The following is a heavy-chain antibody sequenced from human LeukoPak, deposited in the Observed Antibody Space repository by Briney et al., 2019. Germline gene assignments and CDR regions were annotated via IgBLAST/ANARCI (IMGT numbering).Heavy chain of an antibody. D-gene: IGHD6-6*01. Sequence: PGGSLRLSCAASGFTFSSYSMNWVRQAPGKGLEWVSSISHSSSYIYYADSVKGRFTISRDNAKNSLYLQMNSLRAEDTAVYYCGRDRHRSSFLDYWGQETLVTVSS. J-gene: IGHJ4*02. CDR3: GRDRHRSSFLDY. CDR2: ISHSSSYI. CDR1: GFTFSSYS. V-gene: IGHV3-21*01.